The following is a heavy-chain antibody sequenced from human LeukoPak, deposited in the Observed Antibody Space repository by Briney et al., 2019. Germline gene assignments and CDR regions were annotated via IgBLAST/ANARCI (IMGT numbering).Heavy chain of an antibody. J-gene: IGHJ5*02. CDR3: ARGVFYSSDYSNCFDP. CDR1: GFTFSSYA. D-gene: IGHD6-19*01. V-gene: IGHV3-48*03. CDR2: ISSSASTI. Sequence: PGGSLRLSCAASGFTFSSYAMSWVRQAPGKGLEWVSYISSSASTIYYADSVKGRFTISRDNAKNSLYLQMNSLRAEDTAVYYCARGVFYSSDYSNCFDPWGQGTLVTVSS.